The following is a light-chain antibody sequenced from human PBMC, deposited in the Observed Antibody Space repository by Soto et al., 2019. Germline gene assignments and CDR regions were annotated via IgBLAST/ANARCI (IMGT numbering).Light chain of an antibody. Sequence: QSVLTQPPSASGSPGQSVTISCTGTSSDVGGYKYVSWYQQHPGKAPQLMIYEVNKRPSGVPDRFSGSKSGNTASLTVSGLQAEDEADYYCSSYAGSTNLYVFGTGTKVTVL. J-gene: IGLJ1*01. V-gene: IGLV2-8*01. CDR1: SSDVGGYKY. CDR2: EVN. CDR3: SSYAGSTNLYV.